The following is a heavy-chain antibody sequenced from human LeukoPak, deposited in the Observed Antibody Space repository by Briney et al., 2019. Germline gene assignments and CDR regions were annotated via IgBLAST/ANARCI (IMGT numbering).Heavy chain of an antibody. CDR2: IKQDGSLK. J-gene: IGHJ6*04. D-gene: IGHD3-10*02. CDR3: AELGITMIGGV. Sequence: GGSLRLSCAASGFTFSSYGMSWVRQAPGKGLEWVANIKQDGSLKYYVDSVKGRFTISRDNAKNSLYLQMNSLRAEDTAVYYCAELGITMIGGVWGKGTTVTISS. CDR1: GFTFSSYG. V-gene: IGHV3-7*01.